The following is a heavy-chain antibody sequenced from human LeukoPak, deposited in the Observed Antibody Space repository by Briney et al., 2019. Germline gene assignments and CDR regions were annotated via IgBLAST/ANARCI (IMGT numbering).Heavy chain of an antibody. CDR1: GGTFSSYA. V-gene: IGHV1-69*01. CDR3: ARPNYDILTGYYDLDY. Sequence: GSSVKVSCKASGGTFSSYAISWVRQAPGQGLEWMGGIIPIFGTANYAQKFQGRVTITADESTSTAYMELSSLRSEDTAVYYCARPNYDILTGYYDLDYWGQGTLVTVSS. CDR2: IIPIFGTA. J-gene: IGHJ4*02. D-gene: IGHD3-9*01.